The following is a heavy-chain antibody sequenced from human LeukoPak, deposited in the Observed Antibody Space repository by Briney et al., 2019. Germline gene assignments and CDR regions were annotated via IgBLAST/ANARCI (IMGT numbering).Heavy chain of an antibody. D-gene: IGHD6-13*01. J-gene: IGHJ6*02. V-gene: IGHV3-30*18. Sequence: PGGSLRLSCAASGFTFSSYGMHWVRQAPGKGLEWVAVISYDGSNKYYADSVKGRFTISRDNSKNTLYLQMNSLRAEDTAVYYCAKDLYSSSWYPRYGMAVWGQGTTVTVSS. CDR1: GFTFSSYG. CDR3: AKDLYSSSWYPRYGMAV. CDR2: ISYDGSNK.